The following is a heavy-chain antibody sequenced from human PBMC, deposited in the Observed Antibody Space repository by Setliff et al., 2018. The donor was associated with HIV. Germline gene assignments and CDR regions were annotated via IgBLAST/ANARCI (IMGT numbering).Heavy chain of an antibody. Sequence: PSETLSLTCAVYGGSLSGYYWSWIRQSPGKGLEWIGEINHSGSTNYNPSLKSRVTILVDTSKNQFSLKLSSVTAADTAVYYCARINYGSNLYYFDYWGQGTLVTVSS. J-gene: IGHJ4*02. CDR1: GGSLSGYY. CDR2: INHSGST. D-gene: IGHD4-17*01. V-gene: IGHV4-34*01. CDR3: ARINYGSNLYYFDY.